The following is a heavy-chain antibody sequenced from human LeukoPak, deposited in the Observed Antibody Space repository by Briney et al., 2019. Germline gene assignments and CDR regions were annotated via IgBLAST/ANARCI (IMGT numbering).Heavy chain of an antibody. Sequence: SETLSLTCAVYGGSFSGYYWSWIRQPPGKGPEWIGEINHSGSTNYNPSLKSRVTISVDTSKNQFSLKLSSVTAADTAVYYCARSRLGIAVAGTLDYWGQGTLVTVSS. CDR1: GGSFSGYY. V-gene: IGHV4-34*01. D-gene: IGHD6-19*01. J-gene: IGHJ4*02. CDR2: INHSGST. CDR3: ARSRLGIAVAGTLDY.